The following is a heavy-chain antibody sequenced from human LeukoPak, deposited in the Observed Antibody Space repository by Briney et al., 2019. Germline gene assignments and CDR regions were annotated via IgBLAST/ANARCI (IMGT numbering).Heavy chain of an antibody. Sequence: GGSLRLSCGASGYTFSSYSMNWVRQAPGKGLEWVSYISSSSSTIYYADSVKGRFTISRDNAKNSLYLQMNSLRAEDTAVYYCAREDLDYGDPVDWGQGTLVTVSS. CDR1: GYTFSSYS. V-gene: IGHV3-48*04. D-gene: IGHD4-17*01. CDR2: ISSSSSTI. CDR3: AREDLDYGDPVD. J-gene: IGHJ4*02.